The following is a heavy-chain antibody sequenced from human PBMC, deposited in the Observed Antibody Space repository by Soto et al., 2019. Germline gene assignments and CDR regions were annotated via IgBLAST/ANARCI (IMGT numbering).Heavy chain of an antibody. Sequence: PSETLSLTCSVSGGSVSSGSYYWSWIRQPPGKGLEWIGYIYYSGSTNYNLSLKSRVTISVDTSKNQFSLKLTSVTAADTAVYYCARDQAAPYSYYYYGMDVWGPGTTVTVS. CDR3: ARDQAAPYSYYYYGMDV. CDR1: GGSVSSGSYY. CDR2: IYYSGST. J-gene: IGHJ6*02. D-gene: IGHD6-6*01. V-gene: IGHV4-61*01.